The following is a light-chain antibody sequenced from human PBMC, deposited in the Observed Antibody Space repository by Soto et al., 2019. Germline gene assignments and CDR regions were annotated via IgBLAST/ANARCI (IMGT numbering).Light chain of an antibody. Sequence: EIVLTQSPATLSLSPGEIATLSCRASQSVSSYLAWYQQKPGQAPRLLIYDASNRATGIPDRFSGSGSGTDFTLTISSLEPEDFAVYYCQQRSNWPPAFGPGTKVDIK. CDR2: DAS. J-gene: IGKJ3*01. V-gene: IGKV3-11*01. CDR1: QSVSSY. CDR3: QQRSNWPPA.